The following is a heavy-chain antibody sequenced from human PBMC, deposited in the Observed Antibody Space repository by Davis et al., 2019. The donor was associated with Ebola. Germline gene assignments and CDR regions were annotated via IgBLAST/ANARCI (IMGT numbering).Heavy chain of an antibody. J-gene: IGHJ6*02. Sequence: GGSLRLSCAASGFTFSNAWMSWVRQAPGKGLEWVGRIKSKTDGGTTDYAAPVKGRFTISRDDSKNTLYLQMNSLKTEDTAVYYCTTDRESIMITFGGVIDSYYYYGMDVWGQGTTVTVSS. CDR1: GFTFSNAW. V-gene: IGHV3-15*01. CDR2: IKSKTDGGTT. D-gene: IGHD3-16*02. CDR3: TTDRESIMITFGGVIDSYYYYGMDV.